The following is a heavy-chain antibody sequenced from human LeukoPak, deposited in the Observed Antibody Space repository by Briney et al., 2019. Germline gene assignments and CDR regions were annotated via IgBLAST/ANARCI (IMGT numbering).Heavy chain of an antibody. CDR1: GYTFTSYG. Sequence: ASVKVSCKASGYTFTSYGISWVRQAPGQGLEWMGWISAYNGNTNYAQKLQGRVTMTTDTSTSTAYMELRSLRSDDTAVYYCARDRFEAAASIGADYMDVWGKGTTVTVSS. CDR3: ARDRFEAAASIGADYMDV. CDR2: ISAYNGNT. J-gene: IGHJ6*03. V-gene: IGHV1-18*01. D-gene: IGHD6-13*01.